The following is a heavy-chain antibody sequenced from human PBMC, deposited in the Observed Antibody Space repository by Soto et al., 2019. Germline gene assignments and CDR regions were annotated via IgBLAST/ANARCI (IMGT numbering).Heavy chain of an antibody. CDR1: GGTFSSYA. CDR2: IIPIFGTA. Sequence: SVKVSCKASGGTFSSYAISWVRQAPGQGLEWMGGIIPIFGTANYAQKFQGRVTITADESTSTAYMELSSLRSEDTAVYYCARAHSILSAFDYWGQGTLVTVSS. J-gene: IGHJ4*02. V-gene: IGHV1-69*13. CDR3: ARAHSILSAFDY. D-gene: IGHD3-3*01.